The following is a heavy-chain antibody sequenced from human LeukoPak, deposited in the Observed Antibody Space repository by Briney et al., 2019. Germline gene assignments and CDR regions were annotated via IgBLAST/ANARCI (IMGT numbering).Heavy chain of an antibody. CDR2: IIPIFGTA. V-gene: IGHV1-69*13. D-gene: IGHD5-12*01. CDR1: GGTFSSYA. CDR3: ARVASSGYSGYDWAEFDY. J-gene: IGHJ4*02. Sequence: ASVKVSCKASGGTFSSYAISWVRQAPGQGLEWMGGIIPIFGTANYAQKFQGRVTITADESTSTAYMELSSLRSEDTAVYYCARVASSGYSGYDWAEFDYWGQGTLVTVSS.